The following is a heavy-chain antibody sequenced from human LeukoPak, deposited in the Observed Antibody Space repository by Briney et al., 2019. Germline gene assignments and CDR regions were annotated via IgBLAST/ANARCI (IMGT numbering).Heavy chain of an antibody. D-gene: IGHD7-27*01. J-gene: IGHJ4*02. CDR3: ARDNWGFDY. Sequence: GGSLRLSCAASGFTLSTYGMHWVRQAPGKGLEWVAVIWYDGSNKYYAHSVKGRFTISRDNSKNTLYVQMNSLRAEDTAVYYCARDNWGFDYWGQGTLVTVSS. CDR1: GFTLSTYG. V-gene: IGHV3-33*08. CDR2: IWYDGSNK.